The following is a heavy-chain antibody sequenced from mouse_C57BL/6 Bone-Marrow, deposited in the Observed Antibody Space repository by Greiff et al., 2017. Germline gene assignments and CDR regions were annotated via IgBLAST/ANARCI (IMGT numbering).Heavy chain of an antibody. CDR3: ARILDWYFDV. Sequence: EVHLVESGGGLVQPGGSLSLSCAASGFTFTDYYMSWVRQPPGKALEWLGFIRNKANGYTTEYSASVKGRFTISRDNSQSILYLQMNALRAEDSATYYCARILDWYFDVWGTGTTVTVSS. CDR2: IRNKANGYTT. J-gene: IGHJ1*03. CDR1: GFTFTDYY. V-gene: IGHV7-3*01.